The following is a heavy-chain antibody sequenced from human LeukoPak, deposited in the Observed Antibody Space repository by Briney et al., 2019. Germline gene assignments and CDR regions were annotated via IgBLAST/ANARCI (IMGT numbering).Heavy chain of an antibody. Sequence: GGSLRLSCAASGFTFSGYSMNWVRQAPGKGLEWVSCISSSSSYICYADSVKGRFTISRDNAKNSLYLQMNSLRAEDTAVYYCARAFYYDSSPLDYWGQGTLVTVSS. D-gene: IGHD3-22*01. CDR2: ISSSSSYI. CDR1: GFTFSGYS. V-gene: IGHV3-21*01. J-gene: IGHJ4*02. CDR3: ARAFYYDSSPLDY.